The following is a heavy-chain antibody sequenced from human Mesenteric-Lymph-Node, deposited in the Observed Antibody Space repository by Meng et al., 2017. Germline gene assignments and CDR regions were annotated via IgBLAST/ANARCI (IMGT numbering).Heavy chain of an antibody. CDR3: ARIRRWDYYGSGSYYKGIDY. Sequence: SGSTLVKPTETLTLTCTASGFSLSNARMGVSWIRQPPGKALEWLAHIFSNDEKSYSTSLKSRLTISKDTSKSQVVLTMTNMDPVDTATYYCARIRRWDYYGSGSYYKGIDYWGQGTLVTVSS. V-gene: IGHV2-26*01. D-gene: IGHD3-10*01. CDR1: GFSLSNARMG. J-gene: IGHJ4*02. CDR2: IFSNDEK.